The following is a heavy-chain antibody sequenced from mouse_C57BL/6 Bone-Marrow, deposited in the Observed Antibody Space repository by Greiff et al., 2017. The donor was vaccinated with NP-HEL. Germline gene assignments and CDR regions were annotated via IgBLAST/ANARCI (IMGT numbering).Heavy chain of an antibody. CDR2: IYPRSGNT. CDR3: ARGGYYGSRGGFGY. V-gene: IGHV1-81*01. CDR1: GYTSTSYG. D-gene: IGHD1-1*01. J-gene: IGHJ2*01. Sequence: QVQLQQSGAELARPGASVKLSCKASGYTSTSYGISWVKQRTGQGLEWIGEIYPRSGNTYYNEKFKGKATLTADKSSSTAYMELRSLTSEDSAVYFCARGGYYGSRGGFGYWGQGTTLTVSS.